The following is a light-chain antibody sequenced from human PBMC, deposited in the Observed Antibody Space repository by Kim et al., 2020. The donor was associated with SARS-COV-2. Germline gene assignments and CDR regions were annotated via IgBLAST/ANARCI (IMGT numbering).Light chain of an antibody. J-gene: IGLJ3*02. V-gene: IGLV3-1*01. CDR3: QAGDSNTVV. CDR2: EDY. CDR1: KLGDKF. Sequence: SYELTQPPSVSVSPGQTATITCSGDKLGDKFACWYQQKPGQSPVAVIYEDYKRPSGIPERFSGSNSGDTATLTISGTQSMDEATYYCQAGDSNTVVFGGGTQLTVL.